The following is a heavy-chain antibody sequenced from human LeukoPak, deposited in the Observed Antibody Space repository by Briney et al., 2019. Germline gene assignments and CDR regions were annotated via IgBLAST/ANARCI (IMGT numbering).Heavy chain of an antibody. V-gene: IGHV1-69*04. CDR2: IIPILGIA. CDR1: GGTFSSYA. J-gene: IGHJ3*02. Sequence: APVKVSCRASGGTFSSYAISWVRQAPGQGLEWMGRIIPILGIANYAQKFQGRVTITADKSTSTAYMELSSLRSEDTAVYFCARDLSQRIAVAGDYAFDIWGQGTMVTVSS. CDR3: ARDLSQRIAVAGDYAFDI. D-gene: IGHD6-19*01.